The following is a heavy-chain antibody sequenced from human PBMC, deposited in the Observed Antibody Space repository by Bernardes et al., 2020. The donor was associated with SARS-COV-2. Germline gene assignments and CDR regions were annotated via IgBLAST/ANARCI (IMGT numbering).Heavy chain of an antibody. J-gene: IGHJ6*02. Sequence: SLKVSCKASGGTFSSYAISWVRQAPGQGLEWMGRIIPIFGTANYAQKFQGRVTITADESTSTAYMELSSLRSEDTAVYYCARCGYSYGFLYYYGMDVWGQGTTVTVSS. CDR3: ARCGYSYGFLYYYGMDV. CDR1: GGTFSSYA. V-gene: IGHV1-69*13. CDR2: IIPIFGTA. D-gene: IGHD5-18*01.